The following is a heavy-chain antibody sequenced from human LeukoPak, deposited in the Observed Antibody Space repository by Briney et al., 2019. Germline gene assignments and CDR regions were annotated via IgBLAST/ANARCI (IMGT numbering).Heavy chain of an antibody. J-gene: IGHJ4*02. Sequence: SETLPLTCAVYGGSFSGYYWSWIRQPPGKGLEWIGEINHSGSTNYNPSLKSRVTISVDTSKNQFSLKLSSVTAADTAVYYCARHSGYSRYYFDYWGQGTLVTVSS. V-gene: IGHV4-34*01. D-gene: IGHD3-22*01. CDR2: INHSGST. CDR1: GGSFSGYY. CDR3: ARHSGYSRYYFDY.